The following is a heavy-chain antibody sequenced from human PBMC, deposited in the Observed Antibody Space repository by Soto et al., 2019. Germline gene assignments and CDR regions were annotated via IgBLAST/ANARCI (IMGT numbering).Heavy chain of an antibody. J-gene: IGHJ6*02. CDR2: IYYSGSS. V-gene: IGHV4-59*01. CDR3: VRRGDGSNYDYGMDV. CDR1: GGSISSYY. D-gene: IGHD3-10*01. Sequence: SETLSLTCTVSGGSISSYYWSWIRQPPGKGLEWIGYIYYSGSSNYNPSLKSRGTISVDTSKNQFSLKLSSVTAADTAVYYCVRRGDGSNYDYGMDVWGQGTTVTVSS.